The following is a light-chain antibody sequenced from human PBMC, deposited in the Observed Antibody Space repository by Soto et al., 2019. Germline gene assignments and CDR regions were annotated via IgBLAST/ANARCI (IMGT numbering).Light chain of an antibody. CDR2: DAS. V-gene: IGKV3-11*01. CDR1: QSVSSY. J-gene: IGKJ4*01. CDR3: QQRSNWPPNT. Sequence: EIVLTQSPATLSLSPGERATLSCRASQSVSSYLAWYQQKPGQAPRLLIYDASNRATGMPARFSGSGSGTDFPLSISSLEPEDFAVYYCQQRSNWPPNTFGGGTKVEIK.